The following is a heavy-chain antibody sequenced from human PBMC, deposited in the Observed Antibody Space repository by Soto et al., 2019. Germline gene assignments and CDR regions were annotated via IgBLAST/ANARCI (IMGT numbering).Heavy chain of an antibody. D-gene: IGHD4-4*01. CDR1: GGTFSSYA. V-gene: IGHV1-69*12. CDR3: ARDNDRLQLGGNYYYILDV. Sequence: QVHLEQSGAEVKEPGSSVKVSCKASGGTFSSYAISWLRQAPGQGLEWMGGIIPLFRTPDYAQKFQGRVTITADESTSTAYMELSSLRSEDTAVYYCARDNDRLQLGGNYYYILDVWGQGTTVTVSS. J-gene: IGHJ6*02. CDR2: IIPLFRTP.